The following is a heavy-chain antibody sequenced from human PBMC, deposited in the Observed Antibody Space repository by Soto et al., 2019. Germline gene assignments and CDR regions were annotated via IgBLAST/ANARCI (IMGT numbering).Heavy chain of an antibody. J-gene: IGHJ5*02. CDR2: ISAYNGNT. CDR3: AREILDNWNYWFDP. Sequence: GASVKVSCKASGYTFTSYGISWVRQAPGQGLEWMGWISAYNGNTNYAQKLQGRVTMTTDTSTSTAYMELRSLRSDDTAVYYCAREILDNWNYWFDPWGQGTLVTVSS. CDR1: GYTFTSYG. V-gene: IGHV1-18*01. D-gene: IGHD1-7*01.